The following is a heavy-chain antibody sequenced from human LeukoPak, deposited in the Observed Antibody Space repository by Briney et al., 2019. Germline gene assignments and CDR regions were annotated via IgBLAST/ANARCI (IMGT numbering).Heavy chain of an antibody. CDR2: ISGSGGST. Sequence: GGSLRLSCAASRFTFSSYALSWVSQAPGKGLEWVSAISGSGGSTYYADSVKGRFTISRDNSKNTLYLQMNSLRAEDTAVYYCAKGGLLLWFGEPPSAAFDIWGQGAMVTVSS. D-gene: IGHD3-10*01. CDR3: AKGGLLLWFGEPPSAAFDI. CDR1: RFTFSSYA. V-gene: IGHV3-23*01. J-gene: IGHJ3*02.